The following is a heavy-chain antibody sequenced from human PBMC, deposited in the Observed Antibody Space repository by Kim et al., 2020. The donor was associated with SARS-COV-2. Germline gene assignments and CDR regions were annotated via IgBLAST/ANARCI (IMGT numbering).Heavy chain of an antibody. Sequence: QKFQGRVTMTEDTSTDTAYMGLSSLRSEDTAVYYCATWVRYFDWLFAFDIWGQGTMVTVSS. J-gene: IGHJ3*02. CDR3: ATWVRYFDWLFAFDI. V-gene: IGHV1-24*01. D-gene: IGHD3-9*01.